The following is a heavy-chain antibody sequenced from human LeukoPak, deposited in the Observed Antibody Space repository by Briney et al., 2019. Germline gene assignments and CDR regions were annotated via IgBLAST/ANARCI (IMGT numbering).Heavy chain of an antibody. Sequence: GGSLRLSCAASGFTFSSYWMSWVRQAPGKGREWVANIKQDGSEKYYVDSVKGRFTISRDNAKNSLYLQMNSLRAEDTAVYYCARDLNGGATDYWGQGTLVTVSS. J-gene: IGHJ4*02. CDR2: IKQDGSEK. D-gene: IGHD1-26*01. CDR1: GFTFSSYW. CDR3: ARDLNGGATDY. V-gene: IGHV3-7*01.